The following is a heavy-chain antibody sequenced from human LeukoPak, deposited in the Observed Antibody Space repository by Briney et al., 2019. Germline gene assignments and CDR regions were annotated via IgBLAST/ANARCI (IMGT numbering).Heavy chain of an antibody. J-gene: IGHJ4*02. CDR3: ARGIMVRTAMVSDRHFDY. CDR1: GGSITNGDYY. D-gene: IGHD5-18*01. CDR2: IYYSGTT. V-gene: IGHV4-30-4*01. Sequence: SQTLSLTCTVSGGSITNGDYYWSWLRQPPGKGLEWLEFIYYSGTTYYNPSLKSRVTISVDKSKNQFSLKLSSVTAADTAVYYCARGIMVRTAMVSDRHFDYWGQGTLVTVSS.